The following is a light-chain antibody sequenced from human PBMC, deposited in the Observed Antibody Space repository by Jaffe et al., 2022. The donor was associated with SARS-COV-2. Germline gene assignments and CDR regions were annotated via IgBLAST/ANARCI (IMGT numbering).Light chain of an antibody. CDR3: MQALQVPWT. Sequence: DIVMTQSPLSLPVTPGEPASISCRSSQSLLFGDGYNYLDWYLQKPGQSPQLLIYLGSNRASGVPDRFSGSGSGTDFTLRISRVESEDVGVYYCMQALQVPWTFGQGTRVEIK. J-gene: IGKJ1*01. CDR2: LGS. CDR1: QSLLFGDGYNY. V-gene: IGKV2-28*01.